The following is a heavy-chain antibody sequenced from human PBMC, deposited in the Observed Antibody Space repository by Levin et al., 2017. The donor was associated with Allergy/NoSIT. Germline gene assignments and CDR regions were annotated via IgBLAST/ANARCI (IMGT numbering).Heavy chain of an antibody. Sequence: SETLSLTCTVSGGSISSYYWSWIRQPPGKGLEWIGYIYYSGSTNYNPSLKSRVTISVDTSKNQFSLKLSSVTAADTAVYYCARTDYDFWSGYPKYWYFDLWGRGTLVTVSS. CDR2: IYYSGST. CDR3: ARTDYDFWSGYPKYWYFDL. V-gene: IGHV4-59*01. CDR1: GGSISSYY. J-gene: IGHJ2*01. D-gene: IGHD3-3*01.